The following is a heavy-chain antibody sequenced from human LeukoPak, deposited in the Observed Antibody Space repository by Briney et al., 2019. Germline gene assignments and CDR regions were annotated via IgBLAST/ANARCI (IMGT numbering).Heavy chain of an antibody. CDR1: GYTFTGYY. Sequence: ASVKVSCKASGYTFTGYYMHWVRQAPGQGLECMGRINPNSGGTNYAQKFQGRVTMTRDTSISTAYMELSRLRSDDTAVYYCAGIRGGPPLFDPWGQGTLVTVSS. CDR2: INPNSGGT. J-gene: IGHJ5*02. CDR3: AGIRGGPPLFDP. V-gene: IGHV1-2*06.